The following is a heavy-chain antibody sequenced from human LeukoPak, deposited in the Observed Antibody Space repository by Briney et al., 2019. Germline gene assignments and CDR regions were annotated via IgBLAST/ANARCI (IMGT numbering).Heavy chain of an antibody. CDR1: GYTFASYG. Sequence: ASVKVSCKASGYTFASYGICWVRQAPGQGLEWMGWISAYNGNTNYAQKLQGRVTMTTDTSTSTAYMELRSLRSDDTAVYYCARDLWQHLVRGRAMDVWGKGTTVTVSS. CDR3: ARDLWQHLVRGRAMDV. CDR2: ISAYNGNT. J-gene: IGHJ6*03. V-gene: IGHV1-18*04. D-gene: IGHD6-13*01.